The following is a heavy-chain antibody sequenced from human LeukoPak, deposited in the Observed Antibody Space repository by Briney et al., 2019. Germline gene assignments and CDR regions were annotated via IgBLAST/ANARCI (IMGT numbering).Heavy chain of an antibody. Sequence: GASVKVSCKASGGTFSSYAISWVRQAPGQGLEWMGGIIPIFGTANYAQKFQGRVTITTDESTSTAYMELSSLRSEDTAVYYCARGAEEGSGSPMDVWGKGTTVTVSS. J-gene: IGHJ6*04. CDR1: GGTFSSYA. D-gene: IGHD3-10*01. CDR3: ARGAEEGSGSPMDV. V-gene: IGHV1-69*05. CDR2: IIPIFGTA.